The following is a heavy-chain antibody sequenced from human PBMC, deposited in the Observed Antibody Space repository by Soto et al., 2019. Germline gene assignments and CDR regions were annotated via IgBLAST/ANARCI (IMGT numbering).Heavy chain of an antibody. D-gene: IGHD3-22*01. CDR2: IYPGDSDT. CDR1: GYSFTSYW. CDR3: ARPYDSSGYSLAFDI. V-gene: IGHV5-51*01. J-gene: IGHJ3*02. Sequence: PGVSLKISCKGSGYSFTSYWIGWVRQMPGKGLEWMGIIYPGDSDTRYSPSFQGQVTISADKSISTAYLQWSSLKASDTAMYYCARPYDSSGYSLAFDIWDQGTMVTVSS.